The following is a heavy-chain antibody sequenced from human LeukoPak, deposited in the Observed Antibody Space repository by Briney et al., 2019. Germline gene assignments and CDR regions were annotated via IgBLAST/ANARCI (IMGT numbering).Heavy chain of an antibody. V-gene: IGHV1-46*01. CDR2: INPSGGST. D-gene: IGHD5-18*01. CDR3: AREPRPPIQLKSHHYYYGMDV. Sequence: ASVKVSCKASGYTFTSYYMHWVRQAPGQGLEWMGIINPSGGSTSYTQKFQGRVTMTRDTSTSTVYMELSSLRSEDTAVYYCAREPRPPIQLKSHHYYYGMDVWGQGTTVTVSS. J-gene: IGHJ6*02. CDR1: GYTFTSYY.